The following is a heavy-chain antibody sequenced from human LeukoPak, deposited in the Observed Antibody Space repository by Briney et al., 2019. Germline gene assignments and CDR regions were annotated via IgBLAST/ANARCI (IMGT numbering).Heavy chain of an antibody. CDR1: GFTFGDYA. J-gene: IGHJ2*01. D-gene: IGHD1-26*01. Sequence: PGGSLRLSCTASGFTFGDYAMSWVRQATGKGLEWVSAIGTVGGTYYPGSVKGRFTISRENAKNSLYLQMNSLRDGDTAVYYCARETLDIGGDYGWYFDLWGRGALVTVSS. CDR3: ARETLDIGGDYGWYFDL. V-gene: IGHV3-13*01. CDR2: IGTVGGT.